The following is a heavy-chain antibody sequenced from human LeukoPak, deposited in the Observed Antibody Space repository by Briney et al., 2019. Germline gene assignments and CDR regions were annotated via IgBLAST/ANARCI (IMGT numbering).Heavy chain of an antibody. CDR3: ARDLSGAYDSSGYPVPFDY. D-gene: IGHD3-22*01. Sequence: SETLSLTCAVSGASITYYYSWVRQFPGKGLEWIGEVHRDGYTNYNPSLQSRVTMSVDKSKNQLSLQLTSVTAADTAVYYCARDLSGAYDSSGYPVPFDYWGQGTLVTVSS. J-gene: IGHJ4*02. CDR2: VHRDGYT. V-gene: IGHV4-4*02. CDR1: GASITYY.